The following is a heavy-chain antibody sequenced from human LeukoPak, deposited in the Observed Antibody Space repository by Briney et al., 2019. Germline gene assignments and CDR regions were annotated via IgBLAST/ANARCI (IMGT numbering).Heavy chain of an antibody. V-gene: IGHV1-3*01. Sequence: ASVKVSCKASGYTFTSYAMHWVRQAPGQRLEWMGWINAGNGNTKYSQKFQGRVTITRDTSASTAYMELSRLRSDDTAVYYCARPDVNTAVVLFDYWGQGTLVTVSS. CDR1: GYTFTSYA. J-gene: IGHJ4*02. CDR3: ARPDVNTAVVLFDY. D-gene: IGHD5-18*01. CDR2: INAGNGNT.